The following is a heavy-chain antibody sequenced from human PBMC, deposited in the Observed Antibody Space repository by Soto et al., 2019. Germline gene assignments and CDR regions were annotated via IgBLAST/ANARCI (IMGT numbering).Heavy chain of an antibody. CDR1: GFTFSYYW. CDR3: ARGQWGAFDL. Sequence: DVQLVESGGGSVQPGGSLSLSCAATGFTFSYYWMHWVRQAPWKGLVWVSRIHSDGSSTTDADSVKGRFTISRDNAKNTRYLQMNSLRAEDTAVYYCARGQWGAFDLWGQGTMVTVAS. CDR2: IHSDGSST. D-gene: IGHD1-26*01. J-gene: IGHJ3*01. V-gene: IGHV3-74*01.